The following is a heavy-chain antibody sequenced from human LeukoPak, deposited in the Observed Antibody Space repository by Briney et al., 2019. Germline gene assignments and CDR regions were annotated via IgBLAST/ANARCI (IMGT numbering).Heavy chain of an antibody. J-gene: IGHJ3*02. CDR3: ARAVPAPGTPENAFDI. V-gene: IGHV3-30*04. CDR2: ISRDGTET. Sequence: PGGSLRLSCVASGFTFISYAMHWVRQAPGKGLEWGAVISRDGTETYYGDSVKGRFTISRDNSEKTLYLQMNSLGTEDTASFYCARAVPAPGTPENAFDIWGQGTMVTVSS. CDR1: GFTFISYA. D-gene: IGHD6-13*01.